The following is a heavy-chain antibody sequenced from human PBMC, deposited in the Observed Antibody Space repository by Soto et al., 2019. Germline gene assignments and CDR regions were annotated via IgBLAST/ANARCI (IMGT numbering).Heavy chain of an antibody. Sequence: SGPTLVNPTQTLTLTCTFSGFSLIPVGVGVGWIRQPPGKALEWVAVIYWDNDKRYNPSLNSRLSITKDTSRNQVVLTMTNMDPVDTGTYFCAHLTITYGGVIGLDAFDTWGQGTLVTVSS. V-gene: IGHV2-5*02. CDR2: IYWDNDK. J-gene: IGHJ3*02. D-gene: IGHD3-16*02. CDR1: GFSLIPVGVG. CDR3: AHLTITYGGVIGLDAFDT.